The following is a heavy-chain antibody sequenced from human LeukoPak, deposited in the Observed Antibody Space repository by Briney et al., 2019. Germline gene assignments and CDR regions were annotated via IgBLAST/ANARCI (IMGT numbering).Heavy chain of an antibody. CDR2: NSSSSSYI. CDR1: GITVRSYS. Sequence: GSLRLSCAASGITVRSYSMTWVRQAPGKGLEWVSSNSSSSSYICYADSVKGRFTISRDNAKNSLYLQMNSLRAEDTAVYYCARAGSCTNGVCHGDSCYFDLWGRGTLVTVSS. V-gene: IGHV3-21*01. J-gene: IGHJ2*01. CDR3: ARAGSCTNGVCHGDSCYFDL. D-gene: IGHD2-8*01.